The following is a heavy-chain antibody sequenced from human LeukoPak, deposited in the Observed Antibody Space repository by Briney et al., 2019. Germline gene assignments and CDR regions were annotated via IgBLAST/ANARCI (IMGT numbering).Heavy chain of an antibody. D-gene: IGHD2-2*01. CDR2: SRNKPNSYTP. Sequence: PGGSLRLSRAASGFSFSNHYMDWVRQAPGKGLEWVGRSRNKPNSYTPEYAASVKGRFTISRDESKKSLYLQMNSLKTEDTAVYYCARGYCSSFNCRFLDYWGQGTVVTVSS. CDR3: ARGYCSSFNCRFLDY. J-gene: IGHJ4*02. CDR1: GFSFSNHY. V-gene: IGHV3-72*01.